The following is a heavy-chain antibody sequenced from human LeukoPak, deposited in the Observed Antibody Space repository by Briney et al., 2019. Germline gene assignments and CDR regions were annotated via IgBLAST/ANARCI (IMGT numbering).Heavy chain of an antibody. J-gene: IGHJ6*02. Sequence: PSETLSLTCTVSGGSISSGGYYWSWIRQHPGKGLEWIGYIYYSGSTYYNPSLKSRVTISVDTSKNQFSLKLSSVTAADTAVYYCARVLVVPAVLGAYYYYYGMDVWGQGTTVTVPS. CDR1: GGSISSGGYY. D-gene: IGHD2-2*01. CDR3: ARVLVVPAVLGAYYYYYGMDV. V-gene: IGHV4-31*03. CDR2: IYYSGST.